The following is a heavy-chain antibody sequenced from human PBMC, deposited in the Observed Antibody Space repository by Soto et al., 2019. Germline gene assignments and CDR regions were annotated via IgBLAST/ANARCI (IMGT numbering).Heavy chain of an antibody. V-gene: IGHV4-59*01. CDR1: GGSISSYY. J-gene: IGHJ4*02. Sequence: PSETLSLTCTVYGGSISSYYWSWIRQPPGKGLEWIGYIYDSGSTNYNPSLKSRVTISVDTSKNQFSLKLTSVTAADTAVYYCAAPPRYWGQGTLVTVSS. CDR2: IYDSGST. D-gene: IGHD6-6*01. CDR3: AAPPRY.